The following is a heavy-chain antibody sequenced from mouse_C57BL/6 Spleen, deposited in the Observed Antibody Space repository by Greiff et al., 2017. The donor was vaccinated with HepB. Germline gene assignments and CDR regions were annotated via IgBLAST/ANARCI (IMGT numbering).Heavy chain of an antibody. J-gene: IGHJ2*01. CDR1: GYTFTSYW. D-gene: IGHD1-1*01. CDR3: AREGFTVVATDFDY. V-gene: IGHV1-52*01. Sequence: QVQLQQPGAELVRPGSSVKLSCKASGYTFTSYWMHWVKQRPIQGLEWIGNIDPSVSETHYNQKFKDKATLTVDKSSSTAYMQLSSLTSEDSAVYYCAREGFTVVATDFDYWGQGTTLTVSS. CDR2: IDPSVSET.